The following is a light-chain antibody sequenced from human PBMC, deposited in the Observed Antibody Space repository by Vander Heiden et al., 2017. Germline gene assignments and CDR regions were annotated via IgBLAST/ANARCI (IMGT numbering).Light chain of an antibody. Sequence: QSALTQPASVSGSPGQSITISCTGTSSDVGGYNYVSWYQQHPGKAPKLMIYDVSNRPSGVSNRFSGSKSGNTASLTISGLQAEDEADYYCSSYTSSSTVVFGGGTKLKVL. CDR2: DVS. J-gene: IGLJ2*01. CDR3: SSYTSSSTVV. V-gene: IGLV2-14*01. CDR1: SSDVGGYNY.